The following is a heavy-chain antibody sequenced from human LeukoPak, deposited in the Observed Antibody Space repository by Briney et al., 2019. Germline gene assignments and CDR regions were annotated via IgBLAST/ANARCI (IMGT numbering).Heavy chain of an antibody. D-gene: IGHD3-16*01. V-gene: IGHV3-23*01. CDR3: AKDDNYIRFLS. Sequence: GGSLRLSCAASGFTFSSHGMNWVRQAPGKGLEWVSGITGNGGNRYYADSVKGRFTISRDNSKNTLYLQMNSLRAEDTAVYYCAKDDNYIRFLSWGQGTLVTVSS. J-gene: IGHJ5*02. CDR2: ITGNGGNR. CDR1: GFTFSSHG.